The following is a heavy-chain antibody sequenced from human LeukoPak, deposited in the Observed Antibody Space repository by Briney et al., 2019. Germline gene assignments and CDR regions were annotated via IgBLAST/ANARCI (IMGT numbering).Heavy chain of an antibody. CDR2: IYPGESDI. CDR1: GYTFSNYW. D-gene: IGHD3-22*01. CDR3: ARHALHYDNSGYYFAY. J-gene: IGHJ4*02. Sequence: GESLKISCKGSGYTFSNYWIGWVRQMPGKGLEWMGIIYPGESDIRYSPSFQGQFTISADKSISTAYLQWSSLKASDTAIYYCARHALHYDNSGYYFAYWGQGTLVTVSS. V-gene: IGHV5-51*01.